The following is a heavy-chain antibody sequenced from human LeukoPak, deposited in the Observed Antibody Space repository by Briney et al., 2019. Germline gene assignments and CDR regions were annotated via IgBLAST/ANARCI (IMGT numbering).Heavy chain of an antibody. CDR3: ARGRRYFDWLGAFDI. CDR2: SNPKRCDP. V-gene: IGHV1-2*02. CDR1: VYTFTSYV. Sequence: ASVKVSCKGSVYTFTSYVISWVRQAPGQGLEWMGWSNPKRCDPHYPQKFQGRVTMARETSISTAYMDLTRLNSDDKAVYYRARGRRYFDWLGAFDIWGQGTMVTVSS. J-gene: IGHJ3*02. D-gene: IGHD3-9*01.